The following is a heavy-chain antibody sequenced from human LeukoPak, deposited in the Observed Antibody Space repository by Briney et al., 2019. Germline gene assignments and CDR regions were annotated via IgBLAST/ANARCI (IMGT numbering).Heavy chain of an antibody. Sequence: GGSLRLSCAASGFTFSSYWMHWVRQAPGKGLVWVSRINSDGSSTSYADSVKGRFTISRDNAKNTLYLQMDSLRAEDTAVYYCARDFPIAVAGIDYWGQGTLVTVSS. J-gene: IGHJ4*02. CDR1: GFTFSSYW. V-gene: IGHV3-74*01. D-gene: IGHD6-19*01. CDR3: ARDFPIAVAGIDY. CDR2: INSDGSST.